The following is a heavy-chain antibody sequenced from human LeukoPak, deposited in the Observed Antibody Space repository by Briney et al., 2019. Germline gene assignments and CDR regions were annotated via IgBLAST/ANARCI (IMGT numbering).Heavy chain of an antibody. CDR1: GFTFSSYS. CDR3: AGVDPFIDAFDI. J-gene: IGHJ3*02. V-gene: IGHV3-48*01. Sequence: GGSLRLSCAASGFTFSSYSMNWVRQAPGKGLEWVSYISSSSSTIYYADSVKGRFTISRDNAKNSLYLQMNSLRAEDTAVYYCAGVDPFIDAFDIWGQGTMVTVSS. D-gene: IGHD3/OR15-3a*01. CDR2: ISSSSSTI.